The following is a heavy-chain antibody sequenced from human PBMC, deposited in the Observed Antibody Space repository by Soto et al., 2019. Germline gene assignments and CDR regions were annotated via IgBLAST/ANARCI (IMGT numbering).Heavy chain of an antibody. V-gene: IGHV1-18*01. D-gene: IGHD2-21*02. J-gene: IGHJ6*02. CDR1: GYTFTSYG. CDR3: ARVSIDEVAYCGGDCYSPYYYYGMDV. Sequence: GASVKVSCKASGYTFTSYGISWVRQAPGQGLEWMGWISAYNGNTNYAQKLQGRVTMTTDTSTSTAYMELRSLRSDDTAVYYCARVSIDEVAYCGGDCYSPYYYYGMDVWGQGTTVTVSS. CDR2: ISAYNGNT.